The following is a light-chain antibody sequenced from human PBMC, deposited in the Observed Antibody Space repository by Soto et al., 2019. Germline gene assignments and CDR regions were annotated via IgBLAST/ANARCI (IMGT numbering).Light chain of an antibody. CDR1: SSDVGGYRY. CDR2: EVS. J-gene: IGLJ1*01. V-gene: IGLV2-14*01. Sequence: QSVLAQPASVSGSPGQSITISCTGSSSDVGGYRYVSWFQQHPGKAPKVIIYEVSNRPSGVSNRFSGSKSGNTASLTISGFQAEDEADYYCNSYSSTDTPYVFGTGTKVTVL. CDR3: NSYSSTDTPYV.